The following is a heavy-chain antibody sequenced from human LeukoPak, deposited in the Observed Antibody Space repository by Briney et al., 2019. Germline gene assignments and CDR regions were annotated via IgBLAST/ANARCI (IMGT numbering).Heavy chain of an antibody. D-gene: IGHD3-10*01. V-gene: IGHV1-18*01. CDR3: ARAQYYYGSGSYYNWFDP. CDR2: ISAYNGNT. Sequence: ASVKVSCKASGYTFTSYGISWVRQAPGQGLEWMGRISAYNGNTNYAQKLQGRVTMTTDTSTSTAYMELRSLRSDDTAVYYCARAQYYYGSGSYYNWFDPWGQGTLVTVSS. CDR1: GYTFTSYG. J-gene: IGHJ5*02.